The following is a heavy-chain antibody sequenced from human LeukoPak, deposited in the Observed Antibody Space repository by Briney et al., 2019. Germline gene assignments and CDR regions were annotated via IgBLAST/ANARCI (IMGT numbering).Heavy chain of an antibody. CDR3: ARGGTAGAMDY. D-gene: IGHD1-26*01. V-gene: IGHV3-74*01. J-gene: IGHJ4*02. Sequence: GGSLRLSCAASGFTFSSNWMHWVRQVPGKGLVWVSRISSDGITTSYADSVKGRFTISRDNAKNTLYVHMNSLRAEDTAVYYCARGGTAGAMDYWGQGTLVTVSS. CDR2: ISSDGITT. CDR1: GFTFSSNW.